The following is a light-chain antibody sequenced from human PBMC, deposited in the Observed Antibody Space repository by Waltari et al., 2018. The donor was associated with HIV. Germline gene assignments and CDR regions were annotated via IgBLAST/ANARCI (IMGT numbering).Light chain of an antibody. CDR2: NDD. J-gene: IGLJ2*01. Sequence: SYVLTQPPSVSVAPGQTARIACGGNNIGAISVHWYQQKTGQAPVLVVDNDDDRPSGIPERVSGSNSGNTATLTISRVEAGDEADYYCHVWDNTRDHLVFGGGTKLTVL. CDR3: HVWDNTRDHLV. CDR1: NIGAIS. V-gene: IGLV3-21*02.